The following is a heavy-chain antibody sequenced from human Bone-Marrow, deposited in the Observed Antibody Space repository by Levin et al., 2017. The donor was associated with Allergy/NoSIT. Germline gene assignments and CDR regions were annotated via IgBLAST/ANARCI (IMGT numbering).Heavy chain of an antibody. CDR3: ARAHSDPQTKKWSMLGD. V-gene: IGHV4-4*07. CDR2: IYHGGKP. D-gene: IGHD2-15*01. J-gene: IGHJ4*02. Sequence: SETLSLTCSVSGDFISNHYWNWIRQPAGKGLEWIGRIYHGGKPTYNLFLKSRVTMSVDTSNNQISLKLTSVTAADTAVYFCARAHSDPQTKKWSMLGDWGRGILVTVSS. CDR1: GDFISNHY.